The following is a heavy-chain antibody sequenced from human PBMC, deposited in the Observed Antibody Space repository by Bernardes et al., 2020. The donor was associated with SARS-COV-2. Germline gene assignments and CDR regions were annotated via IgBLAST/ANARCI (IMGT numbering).Heavy chain of an antibody. J-gene: IGHJ5*02. CDR2: IYYRGTT. V-gene: IGHV4-39*01. CDR1: GGSISSSSYY. CDR3: ARHEYHYETSGYNLSDP. D-gene: IGHD3-22*01. Sequence: SETLSLTCTVSGGSISSSSYYWGWIRQPPGKGLEWIGSIYYRGTTSYNPSLKSRLTISVDTSKNQFSLKLSSVTAADTAVYYCARHEYHYETSGYNLSDPWGQGTLVTVSS.